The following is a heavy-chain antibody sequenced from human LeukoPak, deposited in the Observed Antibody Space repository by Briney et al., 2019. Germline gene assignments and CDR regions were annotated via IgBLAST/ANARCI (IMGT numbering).Heavy chain of an antibody. CDR1: GFTLSTYA. D-gene: IGHD3-16*02. J-gene: IGHJ5*02. CDR3: VSYRPYNWFDP. Sequence: GGSLRLSCAASGFTLSTYAMRWVRQAPGKGLEWVSVLYSDGRSDYTDSVKGRFTISRHNSKNTLYLQMNSLRVEDTAVYYCVSYRPYNWFDPWGQGTLVTGSS. V-gene: IGHV3-53*04. CDR2: LYSDGRS.